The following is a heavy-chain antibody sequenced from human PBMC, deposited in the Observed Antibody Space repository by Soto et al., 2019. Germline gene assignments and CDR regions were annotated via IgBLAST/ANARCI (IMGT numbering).Heavy chain of an antibody. Sequence: SQTLSLTCAISGDSVSSNSAAWNWIRQSPSRGLEWLGRTYYRSKWYNDYAVSVKSRITINPDTSKNQFSLQLNSVTPEDTAVYYCARDLSAAGTGGYYLYGMDVWGQGTTVTVSS. CDR1: GDSVSSNSAA. D-gene: IGHD6-13*01. J-gene: IGHJ6*02. CDR3: ARDLSAAGTGGYYLYGMDV. CDR2: TYYRSKWYN. V-gene: IGHV6-1*01.